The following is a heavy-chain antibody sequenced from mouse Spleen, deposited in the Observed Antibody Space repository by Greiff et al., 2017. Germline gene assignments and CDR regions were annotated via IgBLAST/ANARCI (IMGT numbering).Heavy chain of an antibody. D-gene: IGHD2-4*01. CDR2: IYPGDGDT. Sequence: VQLQQSGPELVKPGASVKISCKASGYAFSSSWMNWVKQRPGKGLEWIGRIYPGDGDTNYNGKFKGKATLTADKSSSTAYMQLSSLTSEDSAVYFCARGGGITPMDYWGQGTSVTVSS. CDR3: ARGGGITPMDY. J-gene: IGHJ4*01. V-gene: IGHV1-82*01. CDR1: GYAFSSSW.